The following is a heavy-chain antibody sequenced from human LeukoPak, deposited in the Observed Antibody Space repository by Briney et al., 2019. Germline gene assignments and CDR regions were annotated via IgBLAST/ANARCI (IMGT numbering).Heavy chain of an antibody. J-gene: IGHJ4*02. Sequence: GGSLRLSCTASGFSFGSYAMGWVRQAPGKGLEWVSAISGSGGSTYYADSVKGRLTISRDNSKNTLYLQMNSLRAEDTAVYYCARDLTMIVDYWGQGTLVTVSS. CDR2: ISGSGGST. V-gene: IGHV3-23*01. CDR1: GFSFGSYA. CDR3: ARDLTMIVDY. D-gene: IGHD3-22*01.